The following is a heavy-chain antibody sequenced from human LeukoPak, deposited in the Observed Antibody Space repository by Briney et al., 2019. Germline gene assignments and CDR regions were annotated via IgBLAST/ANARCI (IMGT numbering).Heavy chain of an antibody. D-gene: IGHD2-2*01. J-gene: IGHJ4*02. Sequence: PGGSLRLSSAASGLTFSTYSMHCVRQAPGKGLQWVAVIWYDGSNKQYADSVKGRFTISRDHSKNTMYMQMNSLRADETAVYYCARSGYCSSSRCYGFLHYWGQGTLVTVSS. CDR3: ARSGYCSSSRCYGFLHY. CDR2: IWYDGSNK. CDR1: GLTFSTYS. V-gene: IGHV3-33*01.